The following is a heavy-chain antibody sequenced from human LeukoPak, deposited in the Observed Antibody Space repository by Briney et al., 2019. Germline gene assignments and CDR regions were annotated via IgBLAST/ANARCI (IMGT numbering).Heavy chain of an antibody. Sequence: GASVKVSCKASGYTFTSYDINWVRQATGQGLEWMGWMNPNSGNTGYAQKFQGRVTITADKSTSTAYMELSSLRSEDTAVYYCARSWAVAGTGDPYYFDYWGQGTLVTVSS. J-gene: IGHJ4*02. CDR2: MNPNSGNT. CDR1: GYTFTSYD. CDR3: ARSWAVAGTGDPYYFDY. D-gene: IGHD6-19*01. V-gene: IGHV1-8*01.